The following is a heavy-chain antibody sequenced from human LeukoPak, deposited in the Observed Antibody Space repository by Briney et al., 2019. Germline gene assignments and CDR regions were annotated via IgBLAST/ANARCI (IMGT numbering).Heavy chain of an antibody. CDR2: ISYDGTNK. CDR3: AKRGYCSGGRCYSFHFDY. D-gene: IGHD2-15*01. J-gene: IGHJ4*02. Sequence: PGGSLRLSCAASGFTFSSHGMHWVRQAPGKGLEWVALISYDGTNKVYADSVKGRFTISRDNSKNTLYLEMNNLRAEDTAVYYCAKRGYCSGGRCYSFHFDYWGQGTLVTVSS. CDR1: GFTFSSHG. V-gene: IGHV3-30*18.